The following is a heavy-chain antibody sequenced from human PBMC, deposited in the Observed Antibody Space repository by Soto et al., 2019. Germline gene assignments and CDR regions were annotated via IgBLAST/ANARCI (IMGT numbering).Heavy chain of an antibody. D-gene: IGHD3-10*02. Sequence: EVQVLESGGGLVQPGGSLRLSCAASGFTFNIYAMSWVRQAPGKGLEWVSGISGGGGSIHYADSVKGRFTISRDNSKDTLYLQMNSLRGEDTAVYYCAKGKSSNYVSHAFDVWGQGTMVTVSS. J-gene: IGHJ3*01. CDR3: AKGKSSNYVSHAFDV. V-gene: IGHV3-23*01. CDR1: GFTFNIYA. CDR2: ISGGGGSI.